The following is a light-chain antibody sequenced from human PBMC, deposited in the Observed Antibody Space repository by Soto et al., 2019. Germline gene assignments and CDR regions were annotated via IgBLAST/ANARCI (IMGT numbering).Light chain of an antibody. Sequence: QSALTQPASVSGSPGQSITIPCTGTSSDVGGYHYVSWYQQYPGKAPKVMIYDVSNRPSGVSNRFSGSKSGTTASLTISGLQAEDEADYYCSSYTSSITYVFGTGTKVTVL. CDR3: SSYTSSITYV. CDR2: DVS. J-gene: IGLJ1*01. V-gene: IGLV2-14*01. CDR1: SSDVGGYHY.